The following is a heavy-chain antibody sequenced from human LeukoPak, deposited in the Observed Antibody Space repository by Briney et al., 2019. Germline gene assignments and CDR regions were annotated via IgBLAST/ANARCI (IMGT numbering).Heavy chain of an antibody. J-gene: IGHJ4*02. CDR1: GGSFSGYY. D-gene: IGHD1-26*01. Sequence: PSETLSLTCAVYGGSFSGYYWSWIRQPPGKGLEWIGEINHSGSTNYNPSLKSRVTISVDTSKNQFSLKLNSVTAADTAVYYCARLALQEVGATQTYYLDYWGQGTLVTVSS. V-gene: IGHV4-34*01. CDR2: INHSGST. CDR3: ARLALQEVGATQTYYLDY.